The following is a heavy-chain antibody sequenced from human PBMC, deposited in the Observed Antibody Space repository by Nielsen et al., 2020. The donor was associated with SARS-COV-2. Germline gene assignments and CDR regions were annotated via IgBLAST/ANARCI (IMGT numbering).Heavy chain of an antibody. CDR2: ISYSGST. Sequence: SETLSLTCTVSGGSISSGDYFWSWIRQPPGKGLEWIGYISYSGSTYYNPSLKGRVDVSVDTSKNQFSLKLSSVTAADTAVYYCARGNTKDHSLDVWGQGTTVTVSS. V-gene: IGHV4-30-4*01. CDR3: ARGNTKDHSLDV. CDR1: GGSISSGDYF. J-gene: IGHJ6*02. D-gene: IGHD2-8*01.